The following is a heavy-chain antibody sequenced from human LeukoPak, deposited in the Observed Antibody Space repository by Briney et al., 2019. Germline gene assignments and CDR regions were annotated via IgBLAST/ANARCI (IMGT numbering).Heavy chain of an antibody. Sequence: GGSLRLSCAASGFTVSSNYMSWVRQAPGKGLEWVSVIYSGGSTYYADSVKGRFTISRDNSQNTVHLQMNSLRAEDTALYYCAKDCHQGGGTEEGVDFDYWGQGTLVTVSS. CDR1: GFTVSSNY. CDR2: IYSGGST. D-gene: IGHD3-16*01. CDR3: AKDCHQGGGTEEGVDFDY. J-gene: IGHJ4*02. V-gene: IGHV3-53*01.